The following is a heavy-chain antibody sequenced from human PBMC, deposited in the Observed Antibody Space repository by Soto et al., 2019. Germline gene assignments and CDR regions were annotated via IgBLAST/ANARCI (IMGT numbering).Heavy chain of an antibody. J-gene: IGHJ4*02. D-gene: IGHD3-16*01. CDR2: ISYDGSKK. CDR3: AKDRVESGLGEIDY. Sequence: SGGSLRLSCAASGFRFSNNGMHWVRQAPGKGLEWVAIISYDGSKKYYADSVKGRFTISRDNSKNTLYLQMNSLRVEDTAVYYCAKDRVESGLGEIDYWGQGTLVTSPQ. V-gene: IGHV3-30*18. CDR1: GFRFSNNG.